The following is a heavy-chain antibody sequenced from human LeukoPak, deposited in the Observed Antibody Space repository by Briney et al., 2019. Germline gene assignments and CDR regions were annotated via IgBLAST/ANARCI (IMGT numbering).Heavy chain of an antibody. CDR3: ARGYDILTGYYNYYYGMDV. D-gene: IGHD3-9*01. Sequence: PGGSLRLSCAASGFTFSSYGMHWVRQAPGKGLEWVAVIWYDGSNKYYADSVKGRFTISRDNSKNTLYLQMNSLRAEDTAVYYCARGYDILTGYYNYYYGMDVWGQGTTVTVSS. CDR1: GFTFSSYG. J-gene: IGHJ6*02. CDR2: IWYDGSNK. V-gene: IGHV3-33*01.